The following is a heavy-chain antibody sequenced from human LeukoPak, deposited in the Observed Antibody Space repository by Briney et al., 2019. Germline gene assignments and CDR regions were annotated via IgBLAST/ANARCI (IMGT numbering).Heavy chain of an antibody. CDR3: ARGPHYGSGSPDYYYYYMDV. D-gene: IGHD3-10*01. CDR1: GYTLTSYG. J-gene: IGHJ6*03. Sequence: ASVKVSCKASGYTLTSYGINWVRQATGQGLEWMGWMNPNSGNTGYAQKFQGRVTMTRNTSISTAYMELSSLRSEDTAVYYCARGPHYGSGSPDYYYYYMDVWGKGTTVTVSS. CDR2: MNPNSGNT. V-gene: IGHV1-8*01.